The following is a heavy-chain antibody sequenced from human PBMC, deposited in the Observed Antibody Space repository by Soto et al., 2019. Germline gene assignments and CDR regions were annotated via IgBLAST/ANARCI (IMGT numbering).Heavy chain of an antibody. CDR1: GYTFTSYG. CDR2: ISAYNGNT. D-gene: IGHD2-15*01. J-gene: IGHJ5*02. V-gene: IGHV1-18*01. CDR3: ARVVGALGHRFDP. Sequence: QVQLEQSGAEVKKPGASVKVSCKASGYTFTSYGISWVRQAPGQGLEWMGRISAYNGNTNYAQKLQGRVTMTTDTPTTTAEREVRSLGSDDTAVYYRARVVGALGHRFDPWGQGTLVTVSS.